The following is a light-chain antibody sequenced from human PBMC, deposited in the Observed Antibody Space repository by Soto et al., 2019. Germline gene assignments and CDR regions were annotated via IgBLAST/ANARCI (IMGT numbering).Light chain of an antibody. J-gene: IGKJ3*01. CDR1: QSISSN. CDR2: GVS. V-gene: IGKV3D-15*01. CDR3: QQYNNWPRT. Sequence: EIVMTQSPATLSVSPGERATLSCRASQSISSNLAWYQQKPGQAPSLLLYGVSTRATGIPTSFSGSGSGTESTLTISSLQSEDFAIYYCQQYNNWPRTFGPGTKVDFK.